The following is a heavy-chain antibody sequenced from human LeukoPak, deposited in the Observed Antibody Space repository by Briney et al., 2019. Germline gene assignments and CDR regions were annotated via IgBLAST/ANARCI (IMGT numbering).Heavy chain of an antibody. CDR3: ARGGDNDYGDYEGY. D-gene: IGHD4-17*01. Sequence: GGSLRLSCAASGFTFSSYSMNWVRQAPGKGLEWVSSISSSSSYIYYADSVKGRFTISGDNAKNSLYLQMNSLRAEDTAVYYCARGGDNDYGDYEGYWGQGTLVTVSS. CDR1: GFTFSSYS. J-gene: IGHJ4*02. V-gene: IGHV3-21*01. CDR2: ISSSSSYI.